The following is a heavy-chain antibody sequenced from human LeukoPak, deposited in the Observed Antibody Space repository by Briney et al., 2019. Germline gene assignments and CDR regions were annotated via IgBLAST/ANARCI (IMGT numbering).Heavy chain of an antibody. J-gene: IGHJ4*02. CDR1: GGTFSSYA. V-gene: IGHV1-69*05. D-gene: IGHD3-16*01. CDR3: ARLGGKAASPYDY. CDR2: IIPIFGTA. Sequence: SVKVSCKASGGTFSSYAISWVRQAPGQGLDWMGGIIPIFGTANYAQKFQGRVTITTDESTSTAYMELSSLRSEDTAVYYCARLGGKAASPYDYWGQGTLVTVSS.